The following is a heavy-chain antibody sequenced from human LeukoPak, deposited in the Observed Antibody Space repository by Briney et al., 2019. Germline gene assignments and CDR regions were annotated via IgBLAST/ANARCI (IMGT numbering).Heavy chain of an antibody. V-gene: IGHV3-21*04. CDR2: ISGSSSYI. D-gene: IGHD6-13*01. Sequence: PGGSLILSCAASGFTFSSYTMNWVRQAPGKGLEWVSSISGSSSYIYYADSVKGRFTISRHNAKNSLYLQMNRLRAEDTAVYYCAREGGFTGYGSSWYEDVFVYWGQGTLVIVSS. CDR3: AREGGFTGYGSSWYEDVFVY. CDR1: GFTFSSYT. J-gene: IGHJ4*02.